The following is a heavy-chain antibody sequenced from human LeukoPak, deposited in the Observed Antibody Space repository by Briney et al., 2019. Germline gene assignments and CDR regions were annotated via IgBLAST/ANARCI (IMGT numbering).Heavy chain of an antibody. Sequence: HPGGSLRLSCAASGFTFSSYAMHWVRQAPGRGLEWVAVISYDGSNKYYADSVKGRFTISRDNSKNTLYLQMNSLRAEDTAVYYCAKGRTLDYWGQGTLVTVSS. CDR3: AKGRTLDY. V-gene: IGHV3-30-3*01. J-gene: IGHJ4*02. CDR1: GFTFSSYA. CDR2: ISYDGSNK.